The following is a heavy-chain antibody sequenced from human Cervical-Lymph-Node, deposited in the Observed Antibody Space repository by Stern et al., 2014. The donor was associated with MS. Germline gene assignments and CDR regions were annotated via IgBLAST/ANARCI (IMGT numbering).Heavy chain of an antibody. CDR3: ARQRYFDY. Sequence: VQLVQSGPEVKRPGESLKISCQASGYTFTSYWIGWVRQMPGKGLEWIAIIFPGGCDIRSSQTFQGQVPIPADKPSSTAYLQWNNLKASDTAIYYCARQRYFDYWGQGTLVTVSS. J-gene: IGHJ4*02. V-gene: IGHV5-51*01. CDR2: IFPGGCDI. CDR1: GYTFTSYW.